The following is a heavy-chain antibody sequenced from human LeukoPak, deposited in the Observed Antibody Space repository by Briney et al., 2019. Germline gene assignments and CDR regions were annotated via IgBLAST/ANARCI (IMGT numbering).Heavy chain of an antibody. CDR2: IYHSGST. J-gene: IGHJ4*02. V-gene: IGHV4-30-2*01. D-gene: IGHD6-13*01. CDR3: ARDHPGIAAAGTLPPPHFDY. CDR1: GGSISSGGYY. Sequence: PSETLSLTCTVSGGSISSGGYYWSWIRQPPGTGLEWIGYIYHSGSTYYNPSLKSRVTISVDTSKNQFSLKLSSVTAADTAVYYCARDHPGIAAAGTLPPPHFDYWGQGTLVTVSS.